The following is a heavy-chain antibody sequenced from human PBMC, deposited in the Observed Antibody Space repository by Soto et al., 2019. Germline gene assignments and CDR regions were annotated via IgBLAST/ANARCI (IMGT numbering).Heavy chain of an antibody. J-gene: IGHJ4*02. CDR1: GGSISSGDYY. V-gene: IGHV4-30-4*01. Sequence: QVQLQESGPGLVKPSQTLSLTCTVSGGSISSGDYYWSWIRQPPGKGLEWIGYIYYSGSTYYNPSLKSRVTISVDTSKNQFSLKLSSVTAADTAVYYCARGIGYCSGGSCYSADPLDYWGQGTLVTVSS. D-gene: IGHD2-15*01. CDR2: IYYSGST. CDR3: ARGIGYCSGGSCYSADPLDY.